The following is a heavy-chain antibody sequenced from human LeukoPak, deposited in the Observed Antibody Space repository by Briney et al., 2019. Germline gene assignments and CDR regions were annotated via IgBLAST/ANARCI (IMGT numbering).Heavy chain of an antibody. CDR1: GYTFTGYY. CDR3: ARTRGYGDFYSDY. J-gene: IGHJ4*02. Sequence: ASVKVSCKASGYTFTGYYMHWVRQAPGQGLEWMGWINPNSGGTNYALKFQGRVTMTRDTSISTAYMELSRLRSDDTAVYYCARTRGYGDFYSDYWGQGTLVTVSS. V-gene: IGHV1-2*02. D-gene: IGHD4-17*01. CDR2: INPNSGGT.